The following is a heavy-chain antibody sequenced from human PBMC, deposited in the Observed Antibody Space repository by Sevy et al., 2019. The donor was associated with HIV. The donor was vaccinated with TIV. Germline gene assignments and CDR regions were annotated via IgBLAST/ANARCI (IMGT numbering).Heavy chain of an antibody. CDR1: GFTFSSYA. Sequence: GGSLRLSCAASGFTFSSYAMTWVRQAPGKGLEWVSGISGSGYSTYYADSVKGRFTISRDNSKNTLYLQMNSLRAADTAVYYGAKEGGGYNYDSSGLFDYWGQGTLVTVSS. D-gene: IGHD3-22*01. J-gene: IGHJ4*02. CDR3: AKEGGGYNYDSSGLFDY. V-gene: IGHV3-23*01. CDR2: ISGSGYST.